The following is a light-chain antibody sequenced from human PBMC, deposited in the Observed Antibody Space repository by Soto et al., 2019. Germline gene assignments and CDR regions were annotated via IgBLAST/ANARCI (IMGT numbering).Light chain of an antibody. V-gene: IGKV3-15*01. CDR2: GAS. J-gene: IGKJ1*01. CDR1: QSVNSN. CDR3: QQYKNFWT. Sequence: EIVMTQSPATLSVSPGDRATLSCRASQSVNSNLAWYQQKPGQAPRLVIYGASARDNGIPARFSGSGSGTEFTLTISSLQAEDFADYYCQQYKNFWTFGQGTKVEIK.